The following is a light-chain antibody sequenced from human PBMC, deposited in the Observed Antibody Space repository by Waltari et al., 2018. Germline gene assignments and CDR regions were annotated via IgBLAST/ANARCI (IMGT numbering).Light chain of an antibody. CDR3: QSYDSSLSGSRDVI. CDR1: SSNIGAGYD. J-gene: IGLJ2*01. CDR2: DYT. V-gene: IGLV1-40*01. Sequence: QSVLTQPPSVSGAPGQGVTISCTGSSSNIGAGYDVHWYQQLPGRAPKLLIFDYTNRPSGVPDRFSGSKSGSSASLAITGLQPEGEADYYCQSYDSSLSGSRDVIFGGGTKLTVL.